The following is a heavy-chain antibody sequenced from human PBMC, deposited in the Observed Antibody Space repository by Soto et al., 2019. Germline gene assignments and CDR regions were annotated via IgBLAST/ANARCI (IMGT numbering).Heavy chain of an antibody. J-gene: IGHJ4*02. Sequence: SVKVSCEACGYTFANYVVTWVRQYPGQGLEWMGWISAYNGNTNYAQELQCRVTMTTDTSTSTAYMELRSLRSDDTVVYFCARDQRGGELHGEDYWGQGTPVPVSS. CDR3: ARDQRGGELHGEDY. V-gene: IGHV1-18*01. D-gene: IGHD2-21*01. CDR2: ISAYNGNT. CDR1: GYTFANYV.